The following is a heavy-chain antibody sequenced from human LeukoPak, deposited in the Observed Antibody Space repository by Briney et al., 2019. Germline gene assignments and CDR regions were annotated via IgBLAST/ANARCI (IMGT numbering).Heavy chain of an antibody. J-gene: IGHJ4*02. Sequence: SQTLSLTCTVSGVSISSYDLSWIRQPPGKGLEWIGGIYYSGSTSYNPSLKSRVTISVDTSKNQFSLTLSSVTAADTAVYYCARTQRGSSPSDYWGQGTLVTVSS. CDR1: GVSISSYD. D-gene: IGHD6-13*01. V-gene: IGHV4-59*08. CDR3: ARTQRGSSPSDY. CDR2: IYYSGST.